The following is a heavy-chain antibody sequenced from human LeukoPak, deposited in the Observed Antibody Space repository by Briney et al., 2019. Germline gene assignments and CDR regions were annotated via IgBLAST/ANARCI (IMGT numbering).Heavy chain of an antibody. Sequence: GGSLRLSCAASGFTFSSYTMNWVRQAPGKGLEWVSSITTSSTYIYYADSVRGRFTISRDNAKNSLYLRMSSLRVEDTAVYYCARDPGYCSGGSCSTLDYWGQGTLVTVSS. CDR2: ITTSSTYI. D-gene: IGHD2-15*01. CDR1: GFTFSSYT. CDR3: ARDPGYCSGGSCSTLDY. V-gene: IGHV3-21*01. J-gene: IGHJ4*02.